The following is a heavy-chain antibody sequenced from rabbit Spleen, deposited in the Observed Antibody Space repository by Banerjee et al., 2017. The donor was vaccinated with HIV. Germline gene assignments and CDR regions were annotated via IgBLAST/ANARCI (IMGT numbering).Heavy chain of an antibody. CDR3: ARDTSSSFSSYGMDL. CDR1: GIDFSNKAV. D-gene: IGHD1-1*01. Sequence: QEQLEESGGGLVKPGGTLTLTCKASGIDFSNKAVMCWVRQAPGKGLEWIACINAVTGKAVYASWAKGRFTFSKISSTTVTLQVTRLTAADTATYFCARDTSSSFSSYGMDLWGPGTLVTVS. CDR2: INAVTGKA. V-gene: IGHV1S45*01. J-gene: IGHJ6*01.